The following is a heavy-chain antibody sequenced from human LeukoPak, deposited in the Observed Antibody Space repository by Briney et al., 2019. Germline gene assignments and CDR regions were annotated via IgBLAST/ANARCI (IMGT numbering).Heavy chain of an antibody. V-gene: IGHV4-4*07. CDR1: GGSISSYY. Sequence: PSETLSLTCTVSGGSISSYYWSWIRQPAGKGLEWIGRIYTSGSTNYNPSPSLKSRVTISVDTSKNQFSLKLSSVTAADTAVYYCARRIYDYGDYSLGAWFDPWGQGTLVTVSS. CDR3: ARRIYDYGDYSLGAWFDP. J-gene: IGHJ5*02. D-gene: IGHD4-17*01. CDR2: IYTSGST.